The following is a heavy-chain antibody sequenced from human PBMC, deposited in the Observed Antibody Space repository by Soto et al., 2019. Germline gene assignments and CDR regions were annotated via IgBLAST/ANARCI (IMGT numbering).Heavy chain of an antibody. CDR1: GFTFGDSY. CDR3: VRGRGGGLFDP. J-gene: IGHJ5*02. D-gene: IGHD2-15*01. CDR2: ISPGSRYP. V-gene: IGHV3-11*06. Sequence: PGGSLRLSCAGSGFTFGDSYMSWIRQAPGKGLGWLSYISPGSRYPAYADSLRGRFSISRDDAKRSLYLQMMSLTAEDTAIYYCVRGRGGGLFDPWGQGTMVTVSS.